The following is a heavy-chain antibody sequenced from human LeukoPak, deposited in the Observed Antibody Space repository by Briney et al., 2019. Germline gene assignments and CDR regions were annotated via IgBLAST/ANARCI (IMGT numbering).Heavy chain of an antibody. CDR3: ARRGSVNALDY. CDR2: ILSDGFTT. J-gene: IGHJ4*02. Sequence: GGSLRLSCAASGFTFSHDVMYWVRQAPGEGLECVAAILSDGFTTYYGDSVKGRFIISRDNSKNTLDLQMGSLRPDDLAVYYCARRGSVNALDYWGQGTLVTVSS. CDR1: GFTFSHDV. D-gene: IGHD2-21*01. V-gene: IGHV3-64*02.